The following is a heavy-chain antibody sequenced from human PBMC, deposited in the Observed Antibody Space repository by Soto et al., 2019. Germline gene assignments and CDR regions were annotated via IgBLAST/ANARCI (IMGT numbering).Heavy chain of an antibody. CDR3: ARPKDVAVAGTGAFDI. J-gene: IGHJ3*02. V-gene: IGHV1-46*03. CDR2: INPSGGST. Sequence: GASVKVSCKASGYTFTSCYMHWVRQAPGQGLEWMGIINPSGGSTSYAQKFQGRVTMTRDTSTSTVYMELSSLRSEDTAVYYCARPKDVAVAGTGAFDIWGQGTMVTVSS. CDR1: GYTFTSCY. D-gene: IGHD6-19*01.